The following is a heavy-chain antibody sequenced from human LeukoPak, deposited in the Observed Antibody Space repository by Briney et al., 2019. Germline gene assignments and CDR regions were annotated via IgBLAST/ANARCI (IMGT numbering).Heavy chain of an antibody. CDR1: HGSIVTPNYF. D-gene: IGHD1-1*01. CDR3: VRGVSNDWYFDL. V-gene: IGHV4-39*07. CDR2: VQHTGFG. J-gene: IGHJ2*01. Sequence: SETLSLTCSVSHGSIVTPNYFWGWIRQPPGKGLEFVASVQHTGFGYKSPSIRSRVAVSTDTSKNQFSLRLESVTAADTAVYYCVRGVSNDWYFDLWGSGTLVSISP.